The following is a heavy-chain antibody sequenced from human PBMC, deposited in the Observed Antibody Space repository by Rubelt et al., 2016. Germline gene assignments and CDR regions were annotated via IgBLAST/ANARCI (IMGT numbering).Heavy chain of an antibody. CDR3: TRPVGAANCLDP. D-gene: IGHD1-26*01. CDR2: TRYDGGTK. Sequence: QVQLVESGGGVVQPGGSLRLSCAASGFTFSSYGMHWVRQAPGQGLEWVAFTRYDGGTKNYADSVKGRFTVSRDNSKKTLDLEMDSLRAEDKAVYYCTRPVGAANCLDPWGQGTLVTVSS. CDR1: GFTFSSYG. V-gene: IGHV3-30*02. J-gene: IGHJ5*02.